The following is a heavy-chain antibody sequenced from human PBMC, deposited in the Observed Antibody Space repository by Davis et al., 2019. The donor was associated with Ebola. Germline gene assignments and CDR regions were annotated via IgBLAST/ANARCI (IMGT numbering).Heavy chain of an antibody. CDR1: GYSFTSYW. J-gene: IGHJ4*02. CDR3: AKVRLPRTSVGLDY. D-gene: IGHD2/OR15-2a*01. V-gene: IGHV5-51*01. CDR2: IYPDTSDV. Sequence: GESLKISCKASGYSFTSYWIGWVRQMPGKGLEWMGIIYPDTSDVTYSPSFQGQVTISADKSISTAYLQWSSLQASDTAMYYCAKVRLPRTSVGLDYWGQGTLVTVSS.